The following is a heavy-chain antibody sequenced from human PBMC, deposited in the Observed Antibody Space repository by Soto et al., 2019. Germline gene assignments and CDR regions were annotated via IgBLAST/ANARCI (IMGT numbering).Heavy chain of an antibody. Sequence: GESLKISCAASGFTFSSYWMSWVRQAPGKGLEWVANIKQDGSEKYYVDSVKGRFTISRDNAKNSLYLQMNSLRAEDTAVYYCARDRSYYDILTGYYINWFDPWGQGTLVTVSS. CDR1: GFTFSSYW. CDR3: ARDRSYYDILTGYYINWFDP. CDR2: IKQDGSEK. V-gene: IGHV3-7*05. D-gene: IGHD3-9*01. J-gene: IGHJ5*02.